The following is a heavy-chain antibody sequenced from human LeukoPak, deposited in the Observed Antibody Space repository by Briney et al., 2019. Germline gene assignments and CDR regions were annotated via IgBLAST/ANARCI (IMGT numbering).Heavy chain of an antibody. V-gene: IGHV4-59*01. J-gene: IGHJ3*02. CDR1: GGSISSYY. Sequence: SETLSLTCTDSGGSISSYYWSWIRQPPGKGLERIGYIYYSGSTNYNPSLKSRVTISVDTSKIQFSLKLSSVTAADTAVYYCARDGVVAATDDAFDIWGQGTMVTVSS. CDR2: IYYSGST. D-gene: IGHD2-15*01. CDR3: ARDGVVAATDDAFDI.